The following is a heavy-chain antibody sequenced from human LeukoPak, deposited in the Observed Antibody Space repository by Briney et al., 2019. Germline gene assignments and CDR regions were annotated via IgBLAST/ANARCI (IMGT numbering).Heavy chain of an antibody. CDR3: AKDPRYCSGGSCYLSGYFDY. V-gene: IGHV3-30*18. CDR1: GFTFSSYC. Sequence: GGSLRLSCAASGFTFSSYCMHWGRQAPGQGVEGVGVLLYYGSNKYYADSVKGRFTISRDNSKNTLYLQMNSLRAEDTAVYYCAKDPRYCSGGSCYLSGYFDYWGQGTLVTVSS. D-gene: IGHD2-15*01. J-gene: IGHJ4*02. CDR2: LLYYGSNK.